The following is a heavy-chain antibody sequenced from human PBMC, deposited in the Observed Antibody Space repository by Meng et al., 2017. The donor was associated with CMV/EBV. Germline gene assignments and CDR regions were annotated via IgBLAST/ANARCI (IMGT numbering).Heavy chain of an antibody. Sequence: GTFSSYAISWVGQAPGQGLEWMGGIIPIFGTANYAQKFQGRVTITTDESTSTAYMELSSLRSEDTAVYYCARSIAARPGESTWFDYWGQGTLVTVSS. D-gene: IGHD6-6*01. CDR1: GTFSSYA. CDR3: ARSIAARPGESTWFDY. V-gene: IGHV1-69*05. J-gene: IGHJ4*02. CDR2: IIPIFGTA.